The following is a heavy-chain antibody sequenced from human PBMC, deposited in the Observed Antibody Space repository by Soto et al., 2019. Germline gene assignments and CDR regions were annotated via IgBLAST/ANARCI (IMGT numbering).Heavy chain of an antibody. J-gene: IGHJ4*02. CDR1: GVSLDDHG. Sequence: PGGSMRLSCVVSGVSLDDHGMHWVRQAPGKGLEWVAGLSWNSVDISYADSVKGRFTISSDRSKNTLYLQMDSLRADDTAVYYCVRLPGGSAPRPDYWGQGTMVTVSS. V-gene: IGHV3-9*01. D-gene: IGHD6-6*01. CDR3: VRLPGGSAPRPDY. CDR2: LSWNSVDI.